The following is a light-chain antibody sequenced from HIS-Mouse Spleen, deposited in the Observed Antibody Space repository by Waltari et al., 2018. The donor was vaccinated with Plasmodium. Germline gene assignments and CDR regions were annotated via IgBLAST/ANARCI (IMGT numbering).Light chain of an antibody. V-gene: IGLV3-1*01. CDR2: QDS. CDR3: QAWDSSTVV. CDR1: KLGAKY. J-gene: IGLJ2*01. Sequence: SYELTQPPSVSVSPGQTASIPCSGDKLGAKYACWYQQKPGQSPVLGIYQDSKRPSGIPERFSGSNSGNTATLTISGTQAMDEADYYCQAWDSSTVVFGGGTKLTVL.